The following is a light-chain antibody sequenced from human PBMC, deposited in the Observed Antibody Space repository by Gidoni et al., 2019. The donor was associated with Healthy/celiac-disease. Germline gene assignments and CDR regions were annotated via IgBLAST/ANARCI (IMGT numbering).Light chain of an antibody. J-gene: IGKJ2*01. CDR2: GAS. CDR3: QQYGSSPPVT. V-gene: IGKV3-20*01. CDR1: QSVSSSY. Sequence: EIVLTPSPATLSFSPGERATLSCRASQSVSSSYLAWYQQKPGQAPRLLIYGASSRATGIPDRFSGSGAGTDFTLTISRLEPEDFAVYYCQQYGSSPPVTFGQGTKLEIK.